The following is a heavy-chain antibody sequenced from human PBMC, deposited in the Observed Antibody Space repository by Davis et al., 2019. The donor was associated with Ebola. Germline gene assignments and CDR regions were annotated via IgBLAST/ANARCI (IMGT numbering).Heavy chain of an antibody. CDR2: ISWNSGSI. D-gene: IGHD4-17*01. Sequence: PGGSLRLSCAASGFTVSSNYMSWVRQAPGKGLEWVSGISWNSGSIGYADSVKGRFTISRDNAKNSLYLQMNSLRAEDTALYYCAKDGLAVTTGGLDYWGQGTLVTVSS. CDR3: AKDGLAVTTGGLDY. V-gene: IGHV3-9*01. J-gene: IGHJ4*02. CDR1: GFTVSSNY.